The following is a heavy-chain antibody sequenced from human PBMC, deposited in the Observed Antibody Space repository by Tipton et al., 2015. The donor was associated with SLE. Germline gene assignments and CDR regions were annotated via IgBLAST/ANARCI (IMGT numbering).Heavy chain of an antibody. D-gene: IGHD3-16*02. Sequence: TLSLTCTVSGGSISSSSYYWGWIRQPPGKGLEWIGSIYYSGSTYYNPSLKSRVTISVDTSKNQFSLKLSSVTAADTAVYYCATSNDYVWGSYRPDAFDIWGQGTMVTVSS. V-gene: IGHV4-39*07. J-gene: IGHJ3*02. CDR1: GGSISSSSYY. CDR3: ATSNDYVWGSYRPDAFDI. CDR2: IYYSGST.